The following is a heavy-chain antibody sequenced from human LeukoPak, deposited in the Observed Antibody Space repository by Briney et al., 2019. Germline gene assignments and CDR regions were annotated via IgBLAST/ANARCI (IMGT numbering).Heavy chain of an antibody. CDR2: TYYRSKWYN. J-gene: IGHJ4*02. CDR1: GDSVSSNSAA. Sequence: SQTLSLTCAISGDSVSSNSAAWNSIRQSPSRGLEWLGRTYYRSKWYNDYAVSVISRITINPDKSKIQFSLQLNSVTPEDTAMYYCARSDYGDSSFDYWGQGTLVTVPS. D-gene: IGHD4-17*01. CDR3: ARSDYGDSSFDY. V-gene: IGHV6-1*01.